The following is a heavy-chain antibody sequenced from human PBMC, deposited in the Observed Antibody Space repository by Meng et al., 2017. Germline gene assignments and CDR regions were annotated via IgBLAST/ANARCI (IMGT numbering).Heavy chain of an antibody. Sequence: GQLVESGGGVVQPGRSLRLSCAASGFTFSSYAMHWFRQAPGKGLEWVAVISYDGSNKYYADSVKGRFTISRDNSKNTLYLQMNSLRAEDTAVYYCARDRSMGGASDDYWGQGTLVTVSS. D-gene: IGHD3-16*01. CDR3: ARDRSMGGASDDY. J-gene: IGHJ4*02. V-gene: IGHV3-30*01. CDR2: ISYDGSNK. CDR1: GFTFSSYA.